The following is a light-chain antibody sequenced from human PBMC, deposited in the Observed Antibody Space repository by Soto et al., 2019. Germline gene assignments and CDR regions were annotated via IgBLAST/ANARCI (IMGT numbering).Light chain of an antibody. CDR3: QSYDSSVTLRV. CDR1: SSNIGAGYD. CDR2: GNS. V-gene: IGLV1-40*01. J-gene: IGLJ1*01. Sequence: QSVLTQPPSVSGAPGQRVTISCTGNSSNIGAGYDVHWYQQLPGTAPKLLIYGNSNRPSGVPDRFSGSKSGTSASLAITGLQADDEADYYCQSYDSSVTLRVFGTGTKLTVL.